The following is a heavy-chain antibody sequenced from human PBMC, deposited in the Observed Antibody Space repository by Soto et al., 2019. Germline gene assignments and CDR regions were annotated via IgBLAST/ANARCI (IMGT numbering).Heavy chain of an antibody. Sequence: GGSLRLSCAASGFTFSSYWMHWVRQVPEKGLVWVSRINSDGSITNYADAVKGRFTISRDNVKNTLYLQMNSLRAEDTAVYYCVRYPRSVGGGYRPDYWGQGXLVTVSS. CDR1: GFTFSSYW. CDR2: INSDGSIT. D-gene: IGHD3-16*02. J-gene: IGHJ4*02. V-gene: IGHV3-74*01. CDR3: VRYPRSVGGGYRPDY.